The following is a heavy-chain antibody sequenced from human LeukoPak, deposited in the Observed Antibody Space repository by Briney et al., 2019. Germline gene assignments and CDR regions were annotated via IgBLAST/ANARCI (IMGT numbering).Heavy chain of an antibody. J-gene: IGHJ6*02. V-gene: IGHV1-18*01. D-gene: IGHD1-7*01. Sequence: ASVKVSCKASGYTFTSYGISWVRQAPGQGLEWMGWISAYNGNTDYAQRVQGRVTMTTDTSTSTAYMELRSLRSDDTAVYYCARHGRWELTYYYYGMDVWGQGTTVTVSS. CDR3: ARHGRWELTYYYYGMDV. CDR2: ISAYNGNT. CDR1: GYTFTSYG.